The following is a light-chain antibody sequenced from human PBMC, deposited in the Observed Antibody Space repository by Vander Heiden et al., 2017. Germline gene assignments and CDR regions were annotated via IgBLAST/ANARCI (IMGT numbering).Light chain of an antibody. Sequence: DIQMTQSPPSMFASVGDGVAITSRPSQDISHYLSWLQQKPAKAPKTLIYDATSLQNGVPSKFNSSGSGTKFTLTISSLQPEDFATNYCQQYDHYPLTFGQGTRLEIK. V-gene: IGKV1-16*02. CDR2: DAT. CDR3: QQYDHYPLT. J-gene: IGKJ5*01. CDR1: QDISHY.